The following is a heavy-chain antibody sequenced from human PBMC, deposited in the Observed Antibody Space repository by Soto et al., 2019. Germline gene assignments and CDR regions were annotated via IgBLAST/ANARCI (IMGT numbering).Heavy chain of an antibody. CDR1: GFTFSSYD. Sequence: GGSLRLSCAASGFTFSSYDMHWVRQSTGKGLEWVSGIGTIGETYYPGSVKGRFTISRENAKNSLYLQMNNLRAEDTAVYYCARGVEVTVFGVVIGGDGVDVWGQGTTVTVSS. J-gene: IGHJ6*02. D-gene: IGHD3-3*01. V-gene: IGHV3-13*01. CDR2: IGTIGET. CDR3: ARGVEVTVFGVVIGGDGVDV.